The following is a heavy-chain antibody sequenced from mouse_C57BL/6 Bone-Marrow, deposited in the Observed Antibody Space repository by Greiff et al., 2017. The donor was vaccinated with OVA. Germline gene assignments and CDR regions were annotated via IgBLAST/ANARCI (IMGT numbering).Heavy chain of an antibody. CDR3: ARYKGRVAVDYFDY. Sequence: EVKLVESGGGLVQPGDSLSLSCAASGFTFTSYYMSWVRQPPGKALEWLAFIRNKPNGSTTEYSASVKGRFTISRDTSQSILYLQMNVLRAEDSATYYGARYKGRVAVDYFDYWGQGTALTVSS. D-gene: IGHD1-1*01. J-gene: IGHJ2*01. CDR1: GFTFTSYY. V-gene: IGHV7-3*01. CDR2: IRNKPNGSTT.